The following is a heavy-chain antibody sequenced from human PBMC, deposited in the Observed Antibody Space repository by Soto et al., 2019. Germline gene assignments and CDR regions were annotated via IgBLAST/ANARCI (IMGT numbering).Heavy chain of an antibody. J-gene: IGHJ6*02. D-gene: IGHD5-18*01. CDR1: GGTFSNYG. Sequence: SVKVSCKASGGTFSNYGIIWVRQAPGQGLEWMGGIIPMFGTVNYAQKFQGRGTITADESTATAYTELTSLTPEDSAVYYCARVSRSGIQVWDHYYFAMAVWGQGTTVTVSS. CDR3: ARVSRSGIQVWDHYYFAMAV. CDR2: IIPMFGTV. V-gene: IGHV1-69*13.